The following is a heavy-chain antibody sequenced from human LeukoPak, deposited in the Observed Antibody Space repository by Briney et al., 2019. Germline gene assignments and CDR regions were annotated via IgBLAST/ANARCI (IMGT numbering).Heavy chain of an antibody. CDR1: GFNFQSYH. J-gene: IGHJ3*02. CDR3: ARDSESEKYSGYRAFDI. D-gene: IGHD3-22*01. Sequence: GGSLRLSCTTSGFNFQSYHMNWVRQAPGKGPEWVSSISSTSTSMFYADSVKGRFTISRDNAKNSLYLQMNSLRAEDTAVYYCARDSESEKYSGYRAFDIWGQGTMVTVSS. V-gene: IGHV3-21*01. CDR2: ISSTSTSM.